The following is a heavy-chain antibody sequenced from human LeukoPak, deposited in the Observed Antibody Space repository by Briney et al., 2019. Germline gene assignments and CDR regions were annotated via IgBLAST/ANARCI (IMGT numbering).Heavy chain of an antibody. V-gene: IGHV4-4*07. CDR3: ASDSGGSHWYFDL. D-gene: IGHD3-10*01. CDR1: GGSISSYY. Sequence: SETLSLTCTVSGGSISSYYWSWIRQSAGKGLEWIGRIYSSGSTNYNPSLKSRVTMSVDTSKSQFSLKLSSVTAADTAVYYCASDSGGSHWYFDLWGRGTLVTVSS. J-gene: IGHJ2*01. CDR2: IYSSGST.